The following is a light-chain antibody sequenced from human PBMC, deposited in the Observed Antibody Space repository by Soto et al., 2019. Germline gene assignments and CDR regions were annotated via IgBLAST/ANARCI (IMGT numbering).Light chain of an antibody. CDR3: QQYHNWPPIT. CDR2: AAS. CDR1: QGISSY. Sequence: AIRMTQSPSSFSASTGDRVTITCRASQGISSYLAWYQQKPGKAPKLLIYAASTLQSGVPSRFSGSGSGTDFTLTISCLQSEDFAVYYCQQYHNWPPITFGQGTRLEIK. J-gene: IGKJ5*01. V-gene: IGKV1-8*01.